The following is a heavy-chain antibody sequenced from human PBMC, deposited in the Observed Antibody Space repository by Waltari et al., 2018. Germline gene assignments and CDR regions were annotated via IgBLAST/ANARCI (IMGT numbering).Heavy chain of an antibody. V-gene: IGHV3-74*01. CDR3: ASASDTGTSGWFDS. J-gene: IGHJ5*01. D-gene: IGHD2-2*01. Sequence: EVQLLESGGGLVQPGGSLRLSCTSSTFTFSSHWVHWVRQAPGEGPTWVSRIDGGGTTSNYADCVKGRFTISRDNAKSTVYLQMNSLGVEDTAIYYCASASDTGTSGWFDSWGQGTLVTVSS. CDR1: TFTFSSHW. CDR2: IDGGGTTS.